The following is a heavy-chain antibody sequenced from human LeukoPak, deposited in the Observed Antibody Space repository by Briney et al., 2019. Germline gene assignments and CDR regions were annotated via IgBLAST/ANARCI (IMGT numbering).Heavy chain of an antibody. V-gene: IGHV4-34*01. Sequence: SETLSLTCAVYGGSFSGYYWSWIRQPPGKGLEGIGEINHSGSTNYNPSLKSRVTISVDTSKNQFSLKLSSVTAADTAVYYCARGKEGDSYGTDYWGQGTLVTVSS. D-gene: IGHD5-18*01. CDR1: GGSFSGYY. CDR2: INHSGST. CDR3: ARGKEGDSYGTDY. J-gene: IGHJ4*02.